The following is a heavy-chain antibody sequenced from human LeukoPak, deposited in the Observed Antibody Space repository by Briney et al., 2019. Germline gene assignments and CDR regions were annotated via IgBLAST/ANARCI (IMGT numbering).Heavy chain of an antibody. D-gene: IGHD4-11*01. V-gene: IGHV3-7*01. CDR3: ARGPSQFCIDN. CDR1: GFTFSQYW. J-gene: IGHJ4*02. Sequence: PGGSLRLSCAASGFTFSQYWMSWVREAPGKGLGWVANIKPDGSEKHYVDSVKGRFSISRDNTKNSLFLQISSLRGEDSAVYYCARGPSQFCIDNWGQGTRVIVSS. CDR2: IKPDGSEK.